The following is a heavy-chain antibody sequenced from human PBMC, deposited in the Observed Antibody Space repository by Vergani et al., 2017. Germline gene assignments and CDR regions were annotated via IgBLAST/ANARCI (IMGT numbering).Heavy chain of an antibody. Sequence: QVQLVQSGAEVKKPGASVKVSCKASGYTFTSYGISWVRQAPGQGLEWMGWISAYNGNTNYAQKLQGRVTMTTDTSTSTAYMELRSLRSDDTAVYYCARDGETGVTIVRGVIITFGTYYYYGMDVWGQGTTVTVSS. CDR1: GYTFTSYG. CDR2: ISAYNGNT. CDR3: ARDGETGVTIVRGVIITFGTYYYYGMDV. D-gene: IGHD3-10*01. J-gene: IGHJ6*02. V-gene: IGHV1-18*01.